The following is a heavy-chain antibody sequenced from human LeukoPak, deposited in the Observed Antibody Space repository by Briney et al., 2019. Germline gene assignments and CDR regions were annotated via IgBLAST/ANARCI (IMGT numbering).Heavy chain of an antibody. Sequence: PGGSPRLSCVASGFTFSSFWMSWVRQAPGKGLEWVANIKHDGSEEHYVDSVEGRFSISRDNAKNSLYLQMNSLRTEDTAVYYCARDRYFQYWGQGSLVIVSS. J-gene: IGHJ1*01. CDR1: GFTFSSFW. V-gene: IGHV3-7*01. CDR3: ARDRYFQY. CDR2: IKHDGSEE. D-gene: IGHD1-14*01.